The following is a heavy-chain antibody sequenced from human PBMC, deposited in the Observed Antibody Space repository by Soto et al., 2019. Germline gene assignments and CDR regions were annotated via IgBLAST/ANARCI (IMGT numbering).Heavy chain of an antibody. CDR1: GGSISSGDYY. CDR2: IFYTGNT. Sequence: SETLSLTGTVSGGSISSGDYYWSWIRQHPGKGLEWIGYIFYTGNTYYNQSLKSRLSISVDTSKSHFSLKLNSMTDADTAVYYCARVGISSSDAFDIWGQGTMVTVSS. D-gene: IGHD6-6*01. V-gene: IGHV4-31*03. CDR3: ARVGISSSDAFDI. J-gene: IGHJ3*02.